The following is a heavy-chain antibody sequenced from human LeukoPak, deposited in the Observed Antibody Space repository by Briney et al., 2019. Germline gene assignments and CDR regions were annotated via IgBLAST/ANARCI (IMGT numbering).Heavy chain of an antibody. V-gene: IGHV3-23*01. J-gene: IGHJ4*02. CDR1: GFTFSSYA. CDR2: ISGSGGST. CDR3: AKDRRCSGGSCYSWVS. D-gene: IGHD2-15*01. Sequence: PGGSLRLSCAASGFTFSSYAMSWVRQAPGKGLEWVSAISGSGGSTYYADSVKGQFTISRDNSKNTLYLQMNSLRAEDTAVYYCAKDRRCSGGSCYSWVSWGQGTLVTVSS.